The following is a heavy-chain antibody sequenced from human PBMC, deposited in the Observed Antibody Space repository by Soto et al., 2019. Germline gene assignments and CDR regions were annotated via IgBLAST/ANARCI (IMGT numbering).Heavy chain of an antibody. CDR1: GGIFSTYA. V-gene: IGHV1-69*01. Sequence: QVQLVQSGAEVKKPGSSVKGSCKASGGIFSTYAISWLRQAPVQGLEWMGGIIPLFGTANYGQRFQGRVTMTAAESTSTDYMTMSRLRSEDRDVYYCARDRDYYGSRNDYNRIDFWGQGTLVTVSS. CDR3: ARDRDYYGSRNDYNRIDF. CDR2: IIPLFGTA. J-gene: IGHJ4*02. D-gene: IGHD3-10*01.